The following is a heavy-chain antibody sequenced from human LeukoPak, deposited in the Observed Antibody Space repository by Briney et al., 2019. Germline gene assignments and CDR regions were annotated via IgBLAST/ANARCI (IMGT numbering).Heavy chain of an antibody. J-gene: IGHJ5*02. V-gene: IGHV4-59*08. CDR3: ARGRRGAGTGWFDP. Sequence: PSETLSLTCSVSGYSISTGYFWSWIRQPPGKGLEWIGYIYYSGSTNYNPSLKSRVTISVDTSKNQFSLKLSSVTAADTAVYYCARGRRGAGTGWFDPWGQGTLVTVSS. CDR1: GYSISTGYF. D-gene: IGHD6-13*01. CDR2: IYYSGST.